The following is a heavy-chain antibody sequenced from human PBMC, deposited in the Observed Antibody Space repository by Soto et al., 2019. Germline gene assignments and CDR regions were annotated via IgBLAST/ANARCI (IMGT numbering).Heavy chain of an antibody. Sequence: PGGSLRLSCAASGFTFSSYAMNWVRQAPGKGLEWVSVISYNRTNKYYADAVRGRFTISRDNAKNTLYLQMNSLRAEDTDVYYYEKRGQQLSFYYYYYGMDVWGQGTTVTVSS. CDR1: GFTFSSYA. J-gene: IGHJ6*02. CDR3: EKRGQQLSFYYYYYGMDV. V-gene: IGHV3-30*18. D-gene: IGHD6-13*01. CDR2: ISYNRTNK.